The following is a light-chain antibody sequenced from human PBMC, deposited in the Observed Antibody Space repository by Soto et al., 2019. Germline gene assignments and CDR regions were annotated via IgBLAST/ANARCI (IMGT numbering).Light chain of an antibody. CDR3: QQYDAWPLT. Sequence: EIVMTQSPATLSVSQGERATLSCRASQSVSSNLSWYQQKPGQAPRLLIYGASTRATGIPARFSGSGSGTEFTLTISSLQSEDFAVYYCQQYDAWPLTFGGGTKV. J-gene: IGKJ4*01. CDR2: GAS. CDR1: QSVSSN. V-gene: IGKV3-15*01.